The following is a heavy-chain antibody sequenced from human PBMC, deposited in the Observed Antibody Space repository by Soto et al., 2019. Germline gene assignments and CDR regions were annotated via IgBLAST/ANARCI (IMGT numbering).Heavy chain of an antibody. D-gene: IGHD6-19*01. J-gene: IGHJ6*02. CDR3: AKNAEGGGQWLVLYYYYYGMDV. CDR2: ISYDGSNK. CDR1: GFTFSSYG. Sequence: GGSLRLSCAASGFTFSSYGMHWVRQAPGKGLEWVAVISYDGSNKYYADSVKGRFTISRDNSKNTLYLQMNSLRAEDTAVYYCAKNAEGGGQWLVLYYYYYGMDVWGQGTTVTVSS. V-gene: IGHV3-30*18.